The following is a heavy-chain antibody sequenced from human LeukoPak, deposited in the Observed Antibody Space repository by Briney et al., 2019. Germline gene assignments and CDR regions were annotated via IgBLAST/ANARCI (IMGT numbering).Heavy chain of an antibody. V-gene: IGHV4-38-2*01. J-gene: IGHJ5*02. Sequence: NSSETLSLTCAVSGYSISSGYHWAWIRQPPGKGLEWIGSIYHSGKTYYNPSLKSRVTIFLDTSKNQFSLKLTSVTAADTAVYYCARGGKNWFDPWGQGTLVTVSS. CDR2: IYHSGKT. CDR3: ARGGKNWFDP. CDR1: GYSISSGYH. D-gene: IGHD3-16*01.